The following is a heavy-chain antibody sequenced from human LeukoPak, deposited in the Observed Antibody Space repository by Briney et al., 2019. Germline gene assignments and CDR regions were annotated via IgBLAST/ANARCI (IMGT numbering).Heavy chain of an antibody. CDR2: ISGSGGST. J-gene: IGHJ6*02. D-gene: IGHD2/OR15-2a*01. Sequence: GGSLRLPCAASGFTFSSYAMSWVRQAPGKGLEWVSAISGSGGSTYYADSVKGRFTISRDNSKNTLYLQMNSLRAEDTAVYYCAKTLSRRYYYYGMDVWGQGTTVTVSS. V-gene: IGHV3-23*01. CDR3: AKTLSRRYYYYGMDV. CDR1: GFTFSSYA.